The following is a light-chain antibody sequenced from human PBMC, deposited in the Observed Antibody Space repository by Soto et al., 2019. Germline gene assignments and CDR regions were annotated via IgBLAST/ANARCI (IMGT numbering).Light chain of an antibody. J-gene: IGLJ2*01. CDR2: EVS. V-gene: IGLV2-14*01. CDR3: SSYTTSTSFIL. CDR1: SSDIGNYDF. Sequence: QSVLTQPASVSGSPGQSITISCTGTSSDIGNYDFVSWYQQVPGTAPKAMIYEVSSRTSGVSNRFSGSKSGNTASLTISGLQAEDEAYYYCSSYTTSTSFILFGGGTKVTVL.